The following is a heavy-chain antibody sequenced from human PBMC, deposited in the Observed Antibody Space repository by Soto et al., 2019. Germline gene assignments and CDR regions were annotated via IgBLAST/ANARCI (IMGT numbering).Heavy chain of an antibody. Sequence: LILSCAGSGFTFSSYAISWVRHAPVKLLEWVSAISGSGGSTYYADSVKGRFTISRDNSKNTLYLQMNSLRAEDTAVYYCAKALYYDSSGYHRVYYYYGMDVWGQGTTVTVSS. D-gene: IGHD3-22*01. CDR2: ISGSGGST. V-gene: IGHV3-23*01. J-gene: IGHJ6*02. CDR3: AKALYYDSSGYHRVYYYYGMDV. CDR1: GFTFSSYA.